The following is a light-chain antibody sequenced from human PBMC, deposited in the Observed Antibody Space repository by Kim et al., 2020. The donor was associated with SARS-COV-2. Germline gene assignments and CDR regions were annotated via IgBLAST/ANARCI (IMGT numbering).Light chain of an antibody. CDR3: MQATQFPHS. CDR1: QSLVYSDGETY. J-gene: IGKJ2*03. V-gene: IGKV2-24*01. Sequence: QPASISCKSSQSLVYSDGETYLSWLHQRPGQPPRLLIYKIFNRFSGVPDRFSGSGAETDFTLKISRVEPEDVGIYYYMQATQFPHSFGQGTKLEI. CDR2: KIF.